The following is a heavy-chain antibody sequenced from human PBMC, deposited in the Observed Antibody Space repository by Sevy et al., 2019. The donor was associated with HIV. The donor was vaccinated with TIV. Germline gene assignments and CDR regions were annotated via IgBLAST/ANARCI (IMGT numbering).Heavy chain of an antibody. D-gene: IGHD2-2*01. Sequence: GGSLRLSCAASGFTFSSYSMNWVRQAPGKGLEWVSYISSSSSTIYYADSVKGRFTISRDNAKNSLYLQMNSLRAEDTAVYYCARDPASSTSPLFDYMDVWGKGTTVTVSS. CDR3: ARDPASSTSPLFDYMDV. V-gene: IGHV3-48*01. CDR2: ISSSSSTI. J-gene: IGHJ6*03. CDR1: GFTFSSYS.